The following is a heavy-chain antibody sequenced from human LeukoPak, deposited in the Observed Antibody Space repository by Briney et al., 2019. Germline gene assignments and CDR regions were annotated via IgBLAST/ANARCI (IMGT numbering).Heavy chain of an antibody. D-gene: IGHD3-16*01. CDR2: ISSGSRYI. J-gene: IGHJ4*02. Sequence: GGSLRLSCAASGFTFSSYNMNWVRQAPGKGLEWVSYISSGSRYIYYADSVKGRFTISRDNAKNSLYLQMNSLRDEDTAVYYCARPHQDYVWGSPNYWGQGTLVTASS. CDR1: GFTFSSYN. V-gene: IGHV3-48*02. CDR3: ARPHQDYVWGSPNY.